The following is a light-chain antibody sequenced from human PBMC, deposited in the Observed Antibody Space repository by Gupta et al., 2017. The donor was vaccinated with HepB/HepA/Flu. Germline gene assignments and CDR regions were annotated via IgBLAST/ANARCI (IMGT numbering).Light chain of an antibody. Sequence: QSALTQPASVAGSPGQSITISCTGTSSDVGSYKLVSWYQHHPGKAPKLMIYEVSKRPSGVSNRFSGSKSGNTASLTISGLQAEDEADYYCCSYAGTSAYVLVGGGTKLTVL. J-gene: IGLJ2*01. V-gene: IGLV2-23*02. CDR3: CSYAGTSAYVL. CDR1: SSDVGSYKL. CDR2: EVS.